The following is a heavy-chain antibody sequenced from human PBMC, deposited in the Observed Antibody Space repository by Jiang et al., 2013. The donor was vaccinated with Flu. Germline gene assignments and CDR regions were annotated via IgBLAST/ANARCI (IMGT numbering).Heavy chain of an antibody. CDR1: GFTFSSYA. D-gene: IGHD2-21*02. CDR3: ARVGPYCGGDCYSYGMDV. Sequence: SGGGLVQPGGSLRLSCAASGFTFSSYAMHWVRQAPGKGLEYVSAISSNGGSTYYANSVKGRFTISRDNSKNTLYLQMGSLRAEDMAVYYCARVGPYCGGDCYSYGMDVWGQGTTVTVSS. CDR2: ISSNGGST. V-gene: IGHV3-64*01. J-gene: IGHJ6*02.